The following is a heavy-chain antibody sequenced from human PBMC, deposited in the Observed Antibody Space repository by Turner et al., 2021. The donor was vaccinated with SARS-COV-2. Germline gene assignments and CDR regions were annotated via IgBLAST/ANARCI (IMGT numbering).Heavy chain of an antibody. CDR1: GASITSYY. CDR3: ARLRLGVNLNYFDY. V-gene: IGHV4-59*08. CDR2: TSDSWYP. D-gene: IGHD2-8*01. J-gene: IGHJ4*02. Sequence: QVQLQESGPGLVNPSETLSLTCIVSGASITSYYWSWIRQPPGRGLEWMGYTSDSWYPIYNPSLKSRVTISTDKSRNQFSLRVNSVTAADTAVYFCARLRLGVNLNYFDYWGQGTLVAVSS.